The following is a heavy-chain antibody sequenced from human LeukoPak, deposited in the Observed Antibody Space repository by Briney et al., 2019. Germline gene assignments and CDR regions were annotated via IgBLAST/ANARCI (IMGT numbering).Heavy chain of an antibody. CDR3: ATHAFFDAFDI. CDR2: IYYSGRT. CDR1: GGSISSYY. D-gene: IGHD2-2*01. J-gene: IGHJ3*02. Sequence: PSETLSLTCTVSGGSISSYYWTWIRQPPGKALEWIGYIYYSGRTSYNPSLKSRVTMSVDTSKNQFSLKLSSVTAADTAVYYCATHAFFDAFDIWGQGTVVTFSS. V-gene: IGHV4-59*01.